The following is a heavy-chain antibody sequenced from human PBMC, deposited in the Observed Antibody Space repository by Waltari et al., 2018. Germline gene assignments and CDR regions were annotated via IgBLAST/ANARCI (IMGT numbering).Heavy chain of an antibody. V-gene: IGHV3-33*08. J-gene: IGHJ3*02. CDR3: ANTGDDAFDI. CDR2: IWYDGSNK. CDR1: GFTFSSYG. D-gene: IGHD7-27*01. Sequence: QVQLVESGGGVVQPGRSLRLSCAASGFTFSSYGMHWVRQAPGKGLEWVAVIWYDGSNKYYADSVKGRFTISRDNSKNTLYLQMNSLRADDTAMYYCANTGDDAFDIWGQGTMVTVSS.